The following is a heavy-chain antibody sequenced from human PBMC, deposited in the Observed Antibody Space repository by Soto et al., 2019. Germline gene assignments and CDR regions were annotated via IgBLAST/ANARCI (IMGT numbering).Heavy chain of an antibody. CDR1: GGSISSYY. CDR3: ARDRAGGYCSSTSCYHYYYYGMDV. J-gene: IGHJ6*02. Sequence: QVQLQESVPGLVKPSETLSLTCTVSGGSISSYYWSWIRQPAGKGLEWIGLIYTSGSTNDNPSLKSRVTRSVDTSKNQFSLKLSSVTAADTAVYYCARDRAGGYCSSTSCYHYYYYGMDVWGQGTTVTVSS. CDR2: IYTSGST. V-gene: IGHV4-4*07. D-gene: IGHD2-2*01.